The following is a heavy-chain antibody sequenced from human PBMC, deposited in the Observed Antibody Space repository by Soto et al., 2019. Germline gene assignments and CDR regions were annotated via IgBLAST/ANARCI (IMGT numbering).Heavy chain of an antibody. V-gene: IGHV4-59*01. D-gene: IGHD3-10*01. CDR3: ARDNPYYCGSETYNWFDP. J-gene: IGHJ5*02. Sequence: PSETLSLTCTVSGGSISSYYWSWIRQPPGKGLEWIGYIYYSGSTNYNPSLKSRVTISVDTSKNQFSLKLSSVTAADTAVYYCARDNPYYCGSETYNWFDPWGQGTLVTVSS. CDR2: IYYSGST. CDR1: GGSISSYY.